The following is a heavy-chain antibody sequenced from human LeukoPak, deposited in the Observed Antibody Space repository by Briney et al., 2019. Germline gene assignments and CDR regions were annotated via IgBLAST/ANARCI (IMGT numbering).Heavy chain of an antibody. CDR3: ATQRDYVWGSYRSPGY. V-gene: IGHV3-11*01. CDR2: ISSSGSTI. D-gene: IGHD3-16*02. J-gene: IGHJ4*02. Sequence: GGSLRPSCAASGFTFSDYYMSWIRQAPGKGLEWVSYISSSGSTIYYADSVKGRFTISRDNAKNSLYLQMNSLRAEDTAVYYCATQRDYVWGSYRSPGYWGQGTLVTVSS. CDR1: GFTFSDYY.